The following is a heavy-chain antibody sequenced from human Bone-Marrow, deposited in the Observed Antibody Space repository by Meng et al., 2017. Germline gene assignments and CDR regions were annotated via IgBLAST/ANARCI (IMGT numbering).Heavy chain of an antibody. CDR2: INSDGSST. CDR1: GFTFSSYW. D-gene: IGHD3-3*01. Sequence: GESLKISCAASGFTFSSYWMHWVRQAPGKGLVWVSRINSDGSSTSYADSVKGRFTISRDNAKNTLYLQMNSLRAEDTAVYYCARVQGYDFWSGYYTGYGMDVWGQGTTVTVSS. V-gene: IGHV3-74*01. CDR3: ARVQGYDFWSGYYTGYGMDV. J-gene: IGHJ6*02.